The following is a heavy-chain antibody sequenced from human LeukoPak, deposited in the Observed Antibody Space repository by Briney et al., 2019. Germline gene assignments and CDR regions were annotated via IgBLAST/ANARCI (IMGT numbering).Heavy chain of an antibody. CDR3: ASGEYYYDSSGNGRNWFDP. CDR1: GYTFTSYG. Sequence: ASVKVSCKASGYTFTSYGISWVRQAPGQGLEWMGWISVYNGNTNYAQKFQGRVTMTRDTSISTAYMELSRLRSDDTAVYYCASGEYYYDSSGNGRNWFDPWGQGTLVTVSS. J-gene: IGHJ5*02. CDR2: ISVYNGNT. D-gene: IGHD3-22*01. V-gene: IGHV1-18*01.